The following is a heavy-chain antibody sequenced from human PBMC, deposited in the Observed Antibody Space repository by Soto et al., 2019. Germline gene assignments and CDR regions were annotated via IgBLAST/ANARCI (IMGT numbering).Heavy chain of an antibody. D-gene: IGHD2-2*01. J-gene: IGHJ6*02. CDR1: GYTFTNYG. V-gene: IGHV1-18*01. CDR3: ARDRDCSSTSCYGKPMDV. CDR2: ISAHTGNT. Sequence: ASVKVSCKTSGYTFTNYGISWVRQAPGQGLEWMGWISAHTGNTNYAQKFQGRVTMTTDTSTSTAYMELRSLRSDDTAVYYCARDRDCSSTSCYGKPMDVWGQGTTVTVSS.